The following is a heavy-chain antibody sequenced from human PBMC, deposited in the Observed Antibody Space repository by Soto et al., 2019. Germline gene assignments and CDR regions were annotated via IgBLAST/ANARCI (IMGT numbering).Heavy chain of an antibody. J-gene: IGHJ6*02. D-gene: IGHD3-10*01. CDR1: GDTFSSYA. CDR2: IIPISGTA. V-gene: IGHV1-69*01. Sequence: QVQLVQSGAEVKKPGSSVKVSCKASGDTFSSYAISWVRQAPGQGLEWMGGIIPISGTADYAQKFQGRVIITADEYTSISYVELSSLRSEATALYYCARAWGGFGPSFFYYSAMDVWGQGTTVTVSS. CDR3: ARAWGGFGPSFFYYSAMDV.